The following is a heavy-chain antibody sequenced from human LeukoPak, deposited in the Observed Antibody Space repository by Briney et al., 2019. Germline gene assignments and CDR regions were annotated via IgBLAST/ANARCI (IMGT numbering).Heavy chain of an antibody. Sequence: SETLSLTCTVSGDSFSDHYWSWIRQPPGKGLEWIGYIYYSGSTNYNPSLTSRVTISLDTSKNQFSLKLSSVTAADTAVYYCARRRGDFWSDYYAFDYWGQGTLVTISS. D-gene: IGHD3-3*01. V-gene: IGHV4-59*08. J-gene: IGHJ4*02. CDR2: IYYSGST. CDR3: ARRRGDFWSDYYAFDY. CDR1: GDSFSDHY.